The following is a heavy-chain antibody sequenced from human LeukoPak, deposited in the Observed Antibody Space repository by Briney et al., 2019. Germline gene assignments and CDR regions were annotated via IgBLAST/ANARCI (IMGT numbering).Heavy chain of an antibody. D-gene: IGHD3-22*01. CDR1: GFSFSSYG. V-gene: IGHV3-30*18. J-gene: IGHJ3*02. Sequence: PGGSLRLSCAASGFSFSSYGMHWVRQAPGKGLEWVAVISYDGSIKYYADSVKGRFTISRDNSKKTLSLQVNSLRPEDTAVYYRAKERPRELVVTTTTRDVFDIWGRGTMVTVSS. CDR2: ISYDGSIK. CDR3: AKERPRELVVTTTTRDVFDI.